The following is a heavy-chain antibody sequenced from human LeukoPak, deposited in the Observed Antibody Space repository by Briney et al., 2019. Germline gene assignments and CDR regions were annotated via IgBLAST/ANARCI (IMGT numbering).Heavy chain of an antibody. CDR3: ARGRRYGGYSYGYAGLDY. CDR2: INHSGST. V-gene: IGHV4-34*01. CDR1: GGSFSGYY. J-gene: IGHJ4*02. D-gene: IGHD5-18*01. Sequence: SETLSLTCAVYGGSFSGYYWSWIRQPPGKGLEWIGEINHSGSTNYNPSLKGRVTISVDTSKNQFSLKLSSVAAADTAVYYCARGRRYGGYSYGYAGLDYWGQGTLVTVSS.